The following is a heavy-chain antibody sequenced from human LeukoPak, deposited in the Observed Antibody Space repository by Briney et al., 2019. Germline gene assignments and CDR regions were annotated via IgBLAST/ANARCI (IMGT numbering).Heavy chain of an antibody. CDR3: AKDRGMFLVGYLDY. Sequence: PGGSLRLSCAASGFTFSSYSMNWVRQAPGKGLEWVSSISSSSSYIYYADSVKGRFTISRDNSKNTLYLRMNSLRAEDTAVYYCAKDRGMFLVGYLDYWGQGTLVTVSS. CDR1: GFTFSSYS. CDR2: ISSSSSYI. J-gene: IGHJ4*02. D-gene: IGHD2-15*01. V-gene: IGHV3-21*04.